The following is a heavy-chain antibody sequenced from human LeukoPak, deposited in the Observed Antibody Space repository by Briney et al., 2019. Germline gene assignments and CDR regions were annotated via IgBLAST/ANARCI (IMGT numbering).Heavy chain of an antibody. D-gene: IGHD3-10*01. CDR2: INPNSGGT. CDR3: ARGLMVRGVIFRPLGY. J-gene: IGHJ4*02. V-gene: IGHV1-2*02. Sequence: GASVKVSCKASGYTFTGYYMHWVRQAPGQGLEWMGWINPNSGGTNYAQKFQGRVTMTRDTSISTAYMELSRLRSDDTAVYYCARGLMVRGVIFRPLGYWGQGTLVTVSS. CDR1: GYTFTGYY.